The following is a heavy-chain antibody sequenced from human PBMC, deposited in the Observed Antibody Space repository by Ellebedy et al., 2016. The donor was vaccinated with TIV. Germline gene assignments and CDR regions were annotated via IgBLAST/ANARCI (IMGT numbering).Heavy chain of an antibody. CDR3: ARDGGSYSDFDY. CDR2: ISSSSTYI. V-gene: IGHV3-21*01. D-gene: IGHD1-26*01. CDR1: GFTFSSYT. J-gene: IGHJ4*02. Sequence: GESLKISCAASGFTFSSYTMNWVRQAPGKGLEWVSSISSSSTYIYYADSVKGRFTISRDNAKNSLYLQMNSLRAEDTAVYYCARDGGSYSDFDYWGQGTLVTVSS.